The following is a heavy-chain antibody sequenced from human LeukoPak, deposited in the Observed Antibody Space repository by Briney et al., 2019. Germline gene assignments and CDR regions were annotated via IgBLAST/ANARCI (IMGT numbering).Heavy chain of an antibody. V-gene: IGHV4-59*01. CDR2: ISYSGST. D-gene: IGHD3-22*01. CDR3: ARGDDSSGYLHLFDF. J-gene: IGHJ4*02. Sequence: PSETLSLTCTVSGASTGGYYGSWFRQPPGKGLEWIAYISYSGSTNYNPSLKSRVTISVDTSKNQFSLKLTSVTAADTAVYFCARGDDSSGYLHLFDFWGQGTLVTVSS. CDR1: GASTGGYY.